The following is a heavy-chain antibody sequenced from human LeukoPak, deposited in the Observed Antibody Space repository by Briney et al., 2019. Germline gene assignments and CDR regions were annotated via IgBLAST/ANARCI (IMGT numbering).Heavy chain of an antibody. CDR2: INPSGGST. CDR1: GYTFTSYY. CDR3: AREVAGMVDCYYGMDV. D-gene: IGHD2-15*01. J-gene: IGHJ6*02. Sequence: ASVKVSCKASGYTFTSYYMHWVRQAPGQGLEWMGIINPSGGSTSYAQKFQGRVTMTRDTSTGTVYMELSSLRSEDTAVYYCAREVAGMVDCYYGMDVWGQGTTVTVSS. V-gene: IGHV1-46*01.